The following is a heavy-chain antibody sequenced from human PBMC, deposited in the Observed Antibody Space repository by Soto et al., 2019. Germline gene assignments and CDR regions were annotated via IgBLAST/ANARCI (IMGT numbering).Heavy chain of an antibody. J-gene: IGHJ6*02. D-gene: IGHD2-15*01. CDR3: ARDNDRTQLGGNSYSFVDV. CDR1: GGTFRTAA. CDR2: IMPVFRTQ. V-gene: IGHV1-69*12. Sequence: QVQLEQSGAEVKKPGSSVKVSCKASGGTFRTAAVSWVRQAPGQGLEWMGGIMPVFRTQDYAKKFHGRVTITADESTSAAYMELSGLRSDDTAVYYCARDNDRTQLGGNSYSFVDVWGQANTITVSS.